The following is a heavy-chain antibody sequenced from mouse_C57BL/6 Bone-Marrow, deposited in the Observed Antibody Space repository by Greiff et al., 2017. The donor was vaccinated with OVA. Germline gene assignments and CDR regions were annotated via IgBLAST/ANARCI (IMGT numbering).Heavy chain of an antibody. CDR2: IYPRSGNT. V-gene: IGHV1-81*01. Sequence: VQRVESGAELARPGASVKLSCKASGYTFTSYGISWVKQRTGQGLEWIGEIYPRSGNTYYNEKFKGKATLTADKSSSTAYMELRSLTSEDSAVYFCARERYYYGSSSGRFDVWGTGTTVTVSS. CDR1: GYTFTSYG. CDR3: ARERYYYGSSSGRFDV. D-gene: IGHD1-1*01. J-gene: IGHJ1*03.